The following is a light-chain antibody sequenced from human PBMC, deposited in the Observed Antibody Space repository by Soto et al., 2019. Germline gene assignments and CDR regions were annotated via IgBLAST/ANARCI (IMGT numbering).Light chain of an antibody. CDR2: DAS. CDR3: QQRSNWPPIT. Sequence: EIVLTQSRDTLSLSPGERATLSCRASQSVSSYLAWYQQKPGQAPRLLIYDASNRATGIPARFSGSGSGTDFTLTISSLEPEDFAVYYCQQRSNWPPITFGQGTRLEIK. CDR1: QSVSSY. V-gene: IGKV3-11*01. J-gene: IGKJ5*01.